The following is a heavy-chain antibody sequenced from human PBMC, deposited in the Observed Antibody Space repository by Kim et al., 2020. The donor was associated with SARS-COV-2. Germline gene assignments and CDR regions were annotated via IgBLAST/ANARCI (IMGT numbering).Heavy chain of an antibody. CDR3: ARVPLGYFPFTGMDV. CDR2: IYYSGST. J-gene: IGHJ6*02. Sequence: SETLSLTCTVSGGSISSYYWSWIRQPPGKGLEWIGYIYYSGSTNYNPSLKSRVTISVDTSKNQFSLKLSSVTAADTAVYYCARVPLGYFPFTGMDVWGQGTTVTVSS. V-gene: IGHV4-59*13. D-gene: IGHD2-15*01. CDR1: GGSISSYY.